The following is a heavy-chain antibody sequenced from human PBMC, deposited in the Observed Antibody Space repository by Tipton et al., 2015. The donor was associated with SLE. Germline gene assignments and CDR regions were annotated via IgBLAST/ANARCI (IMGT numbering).Heavy chain of an antibody. CDR3: ARHRAAKAFEL. CDR2: IYTSGST. Sequence: TLSLTCTVSGGSISSYYWSWIRQPPGKGLEWIGYIYTSGSTNYNPSLKSRVTISVDTSKNQFSLKLSSVTAADTAVHYCARHRAAKAFELWGRGTLVTVSS. V-gene: IGHV4-4*09. J-gene: IGHJ2*01. CDR1: GGSISSYY. D-gene: IGHD6-25*01.